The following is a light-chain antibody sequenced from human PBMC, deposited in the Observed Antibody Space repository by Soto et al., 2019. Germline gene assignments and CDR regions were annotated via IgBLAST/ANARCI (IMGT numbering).Light chain of an antibody. Sequence: QSVLTQPPSVSASPGQEVTISCSGSSSNIGGNSVSWYQQLPGTAPKLLIYDDNKRPSGIPDRFSGYKSGTSATLGITGFQTGDEADYYCGSWDSSLSAYVFGTGTKVTVL. J-gene: IGLJ1*01. CDR2: DDN. V-gene: IGLV1-51*01. CDR1: SSNIGGNS. CDR3: GSWDSSLSAYV.